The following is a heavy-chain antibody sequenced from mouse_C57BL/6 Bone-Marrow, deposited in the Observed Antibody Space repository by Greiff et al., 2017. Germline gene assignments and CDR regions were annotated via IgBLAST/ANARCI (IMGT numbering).Heavy chain of an antibody. V-gene: IGHV1-39*01. CDR1: GYSFTDYN. CDR3: ARKEGITTVVATDYAMDY. J-gene: IGHJ4*01. Sequence: VQLQQSGPELVKPGASVKISCKASGYSFTDYNMNWVKQSNGKSLEWIGVINPNYGTTSYNQKFKGKATLTVDQSSSTAYMQLNSLTSEDSAVYYCARKEGITTVVATDYAMDYWGQGTSVTVSS. CDR2: INPNYGTT. D-gene: IGHD1-1*01.